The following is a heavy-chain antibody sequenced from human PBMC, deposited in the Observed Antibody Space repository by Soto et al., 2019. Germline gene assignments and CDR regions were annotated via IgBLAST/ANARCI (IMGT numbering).Heavy chain of an antibody. CDR2: ISAHSGNT. V-gene: IGHV1-18*01. Sequence: GASVKVSCKASGYTFISYGISWVRQAPGQGLEWMGWISAHSGNTKYVEKFKDRVTMTIDTSTSTAYMELRSLRSDDTAIYYCARHSGGTPLYSGYDYYFDYWGLGTLVTVSS. J-gene: IGHJ4*02. CDR1: GYTFISYG. CDR3: ARHSGGTPLYSGYDYYFDY. D-gene: IGHD5-12*01.